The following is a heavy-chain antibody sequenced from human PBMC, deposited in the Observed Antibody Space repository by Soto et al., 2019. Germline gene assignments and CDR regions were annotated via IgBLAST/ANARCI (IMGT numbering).Heavy chain of an antibody. CDR2: IIPIFGTA. CDR1: GCTFSSYA. J-gene: IGHJ4*02. CDR3: ARGVVVVPAASPNFDD. D-gene: IGHD2-2*01. Sequence: RXSVKVSCKASGCTFSSYAIRWVRQAPGQGLEWMGGIIPIFGTANYAQKFQGRVTITADESTSTAYMELSSLRSEDTAVYYCARGVVVVPAASPNFDDWGQGTLVTVSS. V-gene: IGHV1-69*13.